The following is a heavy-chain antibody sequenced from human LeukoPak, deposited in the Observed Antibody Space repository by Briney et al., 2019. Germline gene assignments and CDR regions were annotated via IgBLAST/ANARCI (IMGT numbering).Heavy chain of an antibody. Sequence: SGGSLRLSCVASGFTISNYNMNWVRQAPGKGLEWVASINVDSTYMYYADSLKGRFTISRDNAKNSLFLQMNGLRAEDTAIYYCARVRQPSLRNYFDLWGQGTLVTVSS. CDR3: ARVRQPSLRNYFDL. D-gene: IGHD6-13*01. J-gene: IGHJ4*02. CDR2: INVDSTYM. V-gene: IGHV3-21*06. CDR1: GFTISNYN.